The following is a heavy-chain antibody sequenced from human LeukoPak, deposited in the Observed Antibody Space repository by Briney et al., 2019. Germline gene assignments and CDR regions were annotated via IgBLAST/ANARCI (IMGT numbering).Heavy chain of an antibody. CDR2: ISYDGSTK. CDR1: GFSFSTYA. V-gene: IGHV3-30-3*01. J-gene: IGHJ4*02. CDR3: ARDPSEDDH. Sequence: GGSLRLSCAASGFSFSTYAMHGVRQAPGKGLEWVAVISYDGSTKYYGDSVKGRFTISSDNSKNTVYLQMNSLRTEDTAVYYCARDPSEDDHWGQGTLVTVSS.